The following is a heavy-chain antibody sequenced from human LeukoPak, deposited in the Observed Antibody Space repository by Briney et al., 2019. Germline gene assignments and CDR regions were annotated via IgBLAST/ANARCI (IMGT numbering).Heavy chain of an antibody. CDR1: GFSFSNYG. D-gene: IGHD5-18*01. J-gene: IGHJ4*02. CDR3: ANDLGWIQLNLG. V-gene: IGHV3-23*01. CDR2: ITGNGATT. Sequence: GGSLRLSCAASGFSFSNYGMNWVRQAPGKGLEWVSGITGNGATTYYADSVKGRFTISRDNSRDTVYLQMNSLRAEDTAVYYCANDLGWIQLNLGRDQGTLVTVSS.